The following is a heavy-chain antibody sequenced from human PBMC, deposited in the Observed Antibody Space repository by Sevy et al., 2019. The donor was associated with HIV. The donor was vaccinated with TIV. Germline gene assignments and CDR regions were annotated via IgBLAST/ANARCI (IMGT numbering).Heavy chain of an antibody. J-gene: IGHJ5*01. CDR1: GLTFDDYA. CDR2: ITWNRGGI. Sequence: GGSLRLSCVVSGLTFDDYAMHWVRRPPGKGLEWVSGITWNRGGIGHADSVKGRFTISRDNAKKSLYLQMNSLRIEDTAFYYSAGGAAAGRWFDSWGQGTLVTVSS. CDR3: AGGAAAGRWFDS. V-gene: IGHV3-9*01. D-gene: IGHD6-13*01.